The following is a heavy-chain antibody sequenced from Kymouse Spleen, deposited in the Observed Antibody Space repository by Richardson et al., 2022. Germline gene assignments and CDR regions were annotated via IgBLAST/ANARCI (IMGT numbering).Heavy chain of an antibody. CDR3: ARERTIFGVVIGFGFDY. V-gene: IGHV1-18*01. CDR1: GYTFTSYG. D-gene: IGHD3-3*01. CDR2: ISAYNGNT. J-gene: IGHJ4*02. Sequence: QVQLVQSGAEVKKPGASVKVSCKASGYTFTSYGISWVRQAPGQGLEWMGWISAYNGNTNYAQKLQGRVTMTTDTSTSTAYMELRSLRSDDTAVYYCARERTIFGVVIGFGFDYWGQGTLVTVSS.